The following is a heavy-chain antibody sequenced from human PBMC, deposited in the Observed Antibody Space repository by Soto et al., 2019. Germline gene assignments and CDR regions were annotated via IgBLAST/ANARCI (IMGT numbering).Heavy chain of an antibody. CDR3: ARAHYDSDAFDF. V-gene: IGHV1-46*03. CDR2: ISPGGGTT. J-gene: IGHJ3*01. CDR1: GYTFTTNF. D-gene: IGHD3-22*01. Sequence: VQLVQSGAEVKKPGASVKISCKASGYTFTTNFIHWIRQAPGQGLEWVGIISPGGGTTVYAQKFQGRVTMTRDTSTSTVYVELRSLRSEDTAVFYCARAHYDSDAFDFWGQGTMVIVSS.